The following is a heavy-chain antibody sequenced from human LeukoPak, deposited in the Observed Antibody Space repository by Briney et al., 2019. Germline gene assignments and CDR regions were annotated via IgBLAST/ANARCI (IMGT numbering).Heavy chain of an antibody. D-gene: IGHD6-6*01. CDR1: GGSISSYC. V-gene: IGHV4-59*01. Sequence: SETLSLTCTVSGGSISSYCWSWIRQPPGKGLEWIGYIYYSGSTNYNPSLKSRVTISVDTSKNQFSLKLSSVTAADTAVYYCAGASSPETYYYYYYMDVWGKGTTVTVSS. CDR3: AGASSPETYYYYYYMDV. J-gene: IGHJ6*03. CDR2: IYYSGST.